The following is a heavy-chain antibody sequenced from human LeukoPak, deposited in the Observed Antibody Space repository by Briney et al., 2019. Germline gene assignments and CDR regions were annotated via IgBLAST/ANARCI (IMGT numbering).Heavy chain of an antibody. D-gene: IGHD3-16*01. V-gene: IGHV3-21*01. CDR3: TLARVDGRMITWLFDY. CDR1: GFPFTSYA. Sequence: PGGSLRLSCAASGFPFTSYAMSWVRQAPGKGLEWVSSISSSSSYIYYADSVKGRFTISRDNAKNSLYLQMNSLRAEDTAVYYCTLARVDGRMITWLFDYWGQGTLVTVSS. CDR2: ISSSSSYI. J-gene: IGHJ4*02.